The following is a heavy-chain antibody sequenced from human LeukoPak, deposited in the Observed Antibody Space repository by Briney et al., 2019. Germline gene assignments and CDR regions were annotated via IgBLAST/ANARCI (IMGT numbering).Heavy chain of an antibody. Sequence: GGSLRLSCAASGFTFSSCAMSWVRQAPGKGLVWVSTIGGGGGTYYADSVKGRFTISRDNSKNTVYLQMNNLRAEDTAIYYCAKAFSSSGGHNPFDYWGQGTLVTVSS. CDR1: GFTFSSCA. D-gene: IGHD1-1*01. CDR3: AKAFSSSGGHNPFDY. V-gene: IGHV3-23*01. J-gene: IGHJ4*02. CDR2: IGGGGGT.